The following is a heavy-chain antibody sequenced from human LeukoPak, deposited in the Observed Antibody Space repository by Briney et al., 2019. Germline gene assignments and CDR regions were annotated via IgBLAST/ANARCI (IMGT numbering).Heavy chain of an antibody. CDR1: GVSISRYY. CDR2: IYYSGST. Sequence: SETLSLTYTVSGVSISRYYWSWIRQPPGKGLEWIGYIYYSGSTNYNPPLKCRVTISVDTSKNQFSLKLSSVTAADTAVYYCAKVGIVVAGRSTHAFDYWGQGTLVTVSS. J-gene: IGHJ4*02. V-gene: IGHV4-59*01. D-gene: IGHD6-19*01. CDR3: AKVGIVVAGRSTHAFDY.